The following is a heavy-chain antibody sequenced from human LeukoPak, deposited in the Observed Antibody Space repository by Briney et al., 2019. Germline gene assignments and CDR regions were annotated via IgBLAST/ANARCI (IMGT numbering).Heavy chain of an antibody. D-gene: IGHD3/OR15-3a*01. CDR3: AKLKLQWVAFFGLDN. CDR1: GFTFSSYS. Sequence: GGSLRLSCAASGFTFSSYSMNWVRQAPGKGLEWVSSISSSSSYIYYADSVKGRFTISRDNAKNSLYLQMNSLRAEDTAVYYCAKLKLQWVAFFGLDNWGQGTLVSVSS. J-gene: IGHJ4*02. CDR2: ISSSSSYI. V-gene: IGHV3-21*01.